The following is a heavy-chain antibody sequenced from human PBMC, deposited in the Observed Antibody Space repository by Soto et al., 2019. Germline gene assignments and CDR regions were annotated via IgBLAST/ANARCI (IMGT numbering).Heavy chain of an antibody. D-gene: IGHD2-8*02. CDR1: GGSFSGYY. CDR3: ARDKITGLFDY. CDR2: INHSGST. V-gene: IGHV4-34*01. Sequence: QVQLQQWGAGLLKPSETLSLTCAVYGGSFSGYYWTWIRQPPGTGLEWIGEINHSGSTNYNPSLKRRVTISLDTSKNQFSRKLTSVTAADTAVYYCARDKITGLFDYWGQGTLVTVSS. J-gene: IGHJ4*02.